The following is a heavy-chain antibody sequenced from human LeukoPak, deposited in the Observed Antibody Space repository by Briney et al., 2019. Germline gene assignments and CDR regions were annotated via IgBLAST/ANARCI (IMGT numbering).Heavy chain of an antibody. CDR2: IFGSASKI. J-gene: IGHJ3*01. CDR3: VKDRVPDSGWSFDV. Sequence: GGSLRLSCTTSGFTFASYSMSWVRQAPGQGLEWVASIFGSASKIYHADSVKGRFTVSRDNSKNTLYLQMNGLRVEDTALYYCVKDRVPDSGWSFDVWGRGTMVTVSA. CDR1: GFTFASYS. D-gene: IGHD6-19*01. V-gene: IGHV3-23*01.